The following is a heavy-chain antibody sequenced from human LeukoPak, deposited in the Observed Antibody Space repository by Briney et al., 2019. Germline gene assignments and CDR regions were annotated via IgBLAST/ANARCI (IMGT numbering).Heavy chain of an antibody. CDR3: AREGDYGSGTYYTDVY. D-gene: IGHD3-10*01. Sequence: GESLKISCKGSGYSFTSYWIGWVRQAPGQGLEWMGWISPYSGNTIYAQKLQGRVAMTTDTSTNTAYMELRSLRSDDTAVYYCAREGDYGSGTYYTDVYWGQGTLLTVSS. V-gene: IGHV1-18*04. CDR1: GYSFTSYW. J-gene: IGHJ4*02. CDR2: ISPYSGNT.